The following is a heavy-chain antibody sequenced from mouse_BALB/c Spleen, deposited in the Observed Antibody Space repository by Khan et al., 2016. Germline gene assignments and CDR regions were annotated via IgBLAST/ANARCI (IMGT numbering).Heavy chain of an antibody. CDR2: IRYSGST. D-gene: IGHD1-2*01. Sequence: EVQLVESGPGLVKPSQSLSLTCTVTGYSITSDYAWNWIRQFPGNKLEWMGYIRYSGSTTYNPSLKSRISITRDTSTTTFFLQLYSVTTEDTATYYCTRSPTATRYFDGWGAGTTVTVSS. CDR3: TRSPTATRYFDG. J-gene: IGHJ1*01. CDR1: GYSITSDYA. V-gene: IGHV3-2*02.